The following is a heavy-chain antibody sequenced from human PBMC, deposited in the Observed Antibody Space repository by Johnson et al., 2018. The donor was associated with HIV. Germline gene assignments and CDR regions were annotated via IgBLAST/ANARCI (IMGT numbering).Heavy chain of an antibody. CDR1: GFTFRSYW. CDR3: AKAYSAVVGDAFDI. V-gene: IGHV3-7*03. CDR2: INDGGSEK. J-gene: IGHJ3*02. D-gene: IGHD3-22*01. Sequence: VQLVESGGGLVQPGGSLRLSCAASGFTFRSYWMTWFRQTPGKGLEWVANINDGGSEKYYVDTVKGRFTVSRDNAKNSLYLQMDSLRAEDTAVYYCAKAYSAVVGDAFDIWGQGTMVTVSS.